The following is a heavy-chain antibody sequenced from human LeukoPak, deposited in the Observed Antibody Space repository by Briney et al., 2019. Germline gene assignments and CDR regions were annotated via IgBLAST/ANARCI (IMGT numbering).Heavy chain of an antibody. V-gene: IGHV5-51*01. D-gene: IGHD3-3*01. CDR3: ARSTRGFLSHYDY. J-gene: IGHJ4*02. CDR1: GYSFTNYW. Sequence: GESLKISCKGSGYSFTNYWIGWVRQMPGKGLEWMGIIYPGDSDARYSPSFQGQVTISADESISTAYLQWSSLKASDTAMYYCARSTRGFLSHYDYWGQGTLVTVSS. CDR2: IYPGDSDA.